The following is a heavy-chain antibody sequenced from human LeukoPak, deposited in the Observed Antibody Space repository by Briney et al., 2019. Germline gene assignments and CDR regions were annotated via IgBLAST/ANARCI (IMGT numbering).Heavy chain of an antibody. CDR2: INPNSGNT. V-gene: IGHV1-8*01. D-gene: IGHD3-22*01. CDR3: ARRRYDSSGYNWFDP. CDR1: GYTFTSYD. Sequence: ASVKVSCKASGYTFTSYDINWVRQATGQGLEWMGWINPNSGNTGYAQKFQGRVTMTRNTSISTAYMELSSLRSEDTAVYYCARRRYDSSGYNWFDPWGQGTLVTVSS. J-gene: IGHJ5*02.